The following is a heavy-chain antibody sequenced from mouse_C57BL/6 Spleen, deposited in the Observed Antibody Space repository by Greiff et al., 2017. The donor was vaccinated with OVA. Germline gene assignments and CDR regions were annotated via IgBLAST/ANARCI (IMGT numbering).Heavy chain of an antibody. CDR3: ARGEDYYGSSYVGYFDY. D-gene: IGHD1-1*01. J-gene: IGHJ2*01. CDR1: GYTFTSYD. CDR2: IYPRDGST. Sequence: VQLQQSGPELVKPGASVKLSCKASGYTFTSYDINWVKQRPGQGLEWIGWIYPRDGSTKYNEKFKGKATLTVDTSSSTAYMELHSLTSEDSAVYFCARGEDYYGSSYVGYFDYWGQGTTLTVSS. V-gene: IGHV1-85*01.